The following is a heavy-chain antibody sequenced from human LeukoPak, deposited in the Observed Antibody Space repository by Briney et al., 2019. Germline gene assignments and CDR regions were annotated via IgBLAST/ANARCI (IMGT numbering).Heavy chain of an antibody. CDR2: IKLDGTEK. CDR3: ARDYMDV. CDR1: GFSFSNYW. V-gene: IGHV3-7*01. Sequence: GGSLRLSRAASGFSFSNYWMNWVPQAPGKGLEWLANIKLDGTEKYYVDSVKGRFTISRDNAKNSLTLQMNSLRAEDTAVYYCARDYMDVWGKGTTVTVSS. J-gene: IGHJ6*03.